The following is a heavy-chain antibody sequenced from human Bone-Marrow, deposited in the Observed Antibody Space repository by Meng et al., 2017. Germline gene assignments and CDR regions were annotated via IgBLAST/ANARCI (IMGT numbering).Heavy chain of an antibody. CDR1: GYTFTGYY. V-gene: IGHV1-2*02. CDR2: INPNSGGT. J-gene: IGHJ4*02. CDR3: ARPLLRLGELSLTAGSLAYGFDY. D-gene: IGHD3-16*02. Sequence: ASVKVSCKASGYTFTGYYMHWVRQAPGQGLEWMGWINPNSGGTNYAQKFQGRVTMTRDTSISTAYMELSRLRSDDTAVYYCARPLLRLGELSLTAGSLAYGFDYWGQGTLVTVSS.